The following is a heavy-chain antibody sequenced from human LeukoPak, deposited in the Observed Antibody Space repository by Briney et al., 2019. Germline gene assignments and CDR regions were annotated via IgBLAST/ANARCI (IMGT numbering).Heavy chain of an antibody. CDR1: GFAFNMFA. Sequence: GGSLRLSCAGTGFAFNMFAIDWVRQAPGKGLEWVSGLSRGGSTTNYADSVKGRFTISRDISKNTLFLQMTSLTAEDTALYYCAKVKGWYGEGYFDYWGQGSLVTVSS. CDR2: LSRGGSTT. CDR3: AKVKGWYGEGYFDY. J-gene: IGHJ4*02. V-gene: IGHV3-23*01. D-gene: IGHD3-10*01.